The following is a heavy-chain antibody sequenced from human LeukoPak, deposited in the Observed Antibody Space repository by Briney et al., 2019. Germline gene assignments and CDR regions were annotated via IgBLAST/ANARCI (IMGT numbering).Heavy chain of an antibody. V-gene: IGHV4-4*07. D-gene: IGHD3-10*01. CDR1: GGSISSYY. CDR3: ARDTYYYGSGSHVRWFDP. CDR2: IYTSGST. Sequence: SETLSLTCTVSGGSISSYYWSWIRQPAGKGLEWIGRIYTSGSTNYNPSLKSRVTMSVDTSKNQFSLKLSSVTAADTAVYYCARDTYYYGSGSHVRWFDPWGQGTLVTVSS. J-gene: IGHJ5*02.